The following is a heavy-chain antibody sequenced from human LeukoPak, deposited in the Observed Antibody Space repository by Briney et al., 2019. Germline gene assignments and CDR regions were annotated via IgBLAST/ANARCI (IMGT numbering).Heavy chain of an antibody. D-gene: IGHD3/OR15-3a*01. J-gene: IGHJ4*02. CDR3: ARGLSWTVDY. Sequence: GGSLRLSCAASGFTFSSYSMNWVRQTPGQGLEWVSSISSNSGYKYYADSVKGRFTISRDNAKNSLYLQMNILRAEDTAVYYCARGLSWTVDYWGQGTLVTVCS. CDR1: GFTFSSYS. V-gene: IGHV3-21*01. CDR2: ISSNSGYK.